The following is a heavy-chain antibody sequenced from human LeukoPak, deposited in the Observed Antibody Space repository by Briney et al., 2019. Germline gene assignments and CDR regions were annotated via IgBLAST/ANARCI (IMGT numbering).Heavy chain of an antibody. CDR1: GYTFTGYY. J-gene: IGHJ2*01. Sequence: ASVKVSCKASGYTFTGYYMHWMRQAPGQGLEWMGWINPNSGGTNYAQKFQGRVTMTRDTSISTAYMELSRLRSDDTAVYYCARPGVVVPAAIGWYFDLWGRGTLVTVSS. V-gene: IGHV1-2*02. CDR3: ARPGVVVPAAIGWYFDL. CDR2: INPNSGGT. D-gene: IGHD2-2*02.